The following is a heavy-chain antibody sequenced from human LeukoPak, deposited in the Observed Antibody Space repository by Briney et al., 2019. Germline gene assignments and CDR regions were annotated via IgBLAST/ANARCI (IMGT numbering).Heavy chain of an antibody. D-gene: IGHD5-12*01. J-gene: IGHJ6*03. CDR3: TRDIVATRYYTTPIYYYYYMDV. CDR1: GFIFGDYA. CDR2: IRSKAYGGTT. Sequence: PGGSLRLSCTASGFIFGDYAMSWFRQAPGKGLEWVGFIRSKAYGGTTEYAASVKGRFAISRDDSKSIAYPQMNSLKTEDTAVYYCTRDIVATRYYTTPIYYYYYMDVWGKGTTVTVSS. V-gene: IGHV3-49*03.